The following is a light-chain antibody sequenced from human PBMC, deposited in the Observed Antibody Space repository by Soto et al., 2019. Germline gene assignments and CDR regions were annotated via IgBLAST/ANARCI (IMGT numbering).Light chain of an antibody. CDR1: QSVSSSY. CDR3: LQHDISPYT. CDR2: GAS. Sequence: EIVLTQSPGTLSLSPGEKATLSCRASQSVSSSYLAWYQQKPGQSPRLLIYGASNRATGVPDRFSGSGSGTDFTLTINRLEPEDFAVYYCLQHDISPYTFGQGTKLEI. J-gene: IGKJ2*01. V-gene: IGKV3-20*01.